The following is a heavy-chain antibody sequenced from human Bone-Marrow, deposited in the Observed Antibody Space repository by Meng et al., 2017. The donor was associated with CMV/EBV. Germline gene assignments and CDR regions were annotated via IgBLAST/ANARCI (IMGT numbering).Heavy chain of an antibody. Sequence: GESLKISCAASGFTVSSNYMSWVRQAPGKGLEWVSVIYSGGSTYYADSVKGRFTISRDNSKNTLYLQMNSLRAEDTAVYYCAKDQLRFLEWLTSGTYGMDVWGQGTTVTVSS. CDR3: AKDQLRFLEWLTSGTYGMDV. CDR2: IYSGGST. J-gene: IGHJ6*02. D-gene: IGHD3-3*01. V-gene: IGHV3-53*01. CDR1: GFTVSSNY.